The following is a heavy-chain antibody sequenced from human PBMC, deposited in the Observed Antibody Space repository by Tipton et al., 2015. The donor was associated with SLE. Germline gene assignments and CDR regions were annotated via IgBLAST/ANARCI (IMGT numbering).Heavy chain of an antibody. CDR2: IYHRETT. D-gene: IGHD4-11*01. J-gene: IGHJ3*01. CDR1: GGSINSGGFS. V-gene: IGHV4-30-2*06. Sequence: TLSLTCVVSGGSINSGGFSWSWIRQSPGKGLEWIGHIYHRETTDYNPSLKSRVTISIDRAHNQFSLKVKSVTAADTAVYYCARSGYSDYDGGRAFDVWGQGTMAIVSS. CDR3: ARSGYSDYDGGRAFDV.